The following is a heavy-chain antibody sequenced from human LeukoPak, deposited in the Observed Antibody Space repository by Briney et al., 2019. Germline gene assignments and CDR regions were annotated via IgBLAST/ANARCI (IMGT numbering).Heavy chain of an antibody. J-gene: IGHJ5*01. Sequence: GESLKISCKGSGYSFSNYWIAWVRQMPGKGLEWMGIIYPGDSGTKYSRSFQGQVIISADKSTTTAYLQWSSLKASDTAMYYCARRQAAAVNWFDSWGQGTLVTVSS. V-gene: IGHV5-51*01. CDR3: ARRQAAAVNWFDS. D-gene: IGHD6-25*01. CDR2: IYPGDSGT. CDR1: GYSFSNYW.